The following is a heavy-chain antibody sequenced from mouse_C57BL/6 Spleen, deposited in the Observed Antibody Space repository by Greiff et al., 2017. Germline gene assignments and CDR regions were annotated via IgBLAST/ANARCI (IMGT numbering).Heavy chain of an antibody. V-gene: IGHV1-39*01. Sequence: EVQLQQSGPELVKPGASVKISCKASGYSFTDYNMNWVKQSNGTSLEWIGVLNPNYGTTSYNQKFKGKATLTVDQSSSTAYMQLNSLTSEDSAVYYCAPNYYGSSYFYWYFDVWGTGTTVTVSS. D-gene: IGHD1-1*01. J-gene: IGHJ1*03. CDR2: LNPNYGTT. CDR3: APNYYGSSYFYWYFDV. CDR1: GYSFTDYN.